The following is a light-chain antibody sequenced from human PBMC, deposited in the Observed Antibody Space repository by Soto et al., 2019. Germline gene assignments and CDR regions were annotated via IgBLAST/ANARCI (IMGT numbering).Light chain of an antibody. V-gene: IGKV3-15*01. CDR2: GAS. J-gene: IGKJ1*01. Sequence: EIVMTQSPATLSVSPGERATLSCRASQSVSSNLAWYQQKPGQAPRLLIYGASTRATGIPARFSGSGSGTDFTLTISSLQSEDFAVYYCQQYNNWPPGFGQGTKVDIK. CDR3: QQYNNWPPG. CDR1: QSVSSN.